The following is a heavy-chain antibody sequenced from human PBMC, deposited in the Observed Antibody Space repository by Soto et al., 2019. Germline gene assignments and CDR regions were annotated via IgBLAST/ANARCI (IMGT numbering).Heavy chain of an antibody. CDR3: ARSDRRS. Sequence: SVTLSLTCTVAGGSSSSYFWSWIRQPQGKGLEWIGYIYYSGSTNYNPSLKSRVTISVDTSKNQFSLKLSSVTAEDTAVYYCARSDRRSWGQGTLVTVSS. CDR2: IYYSGST. CDR1: GGSSSSYF. V-gene: IGHV4-59*01. J-gene: IGHJ5*02.